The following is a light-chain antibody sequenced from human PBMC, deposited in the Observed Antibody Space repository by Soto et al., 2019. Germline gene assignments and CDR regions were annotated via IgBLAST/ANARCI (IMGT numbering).Light chain of an antibody. CDR3: ASFTSSSIVDI. CDR1: SSDIGVYNY. Sequence: QSVLTQPASVSESPGQSITISCTGTSSDIGVYNYVSWYQQHPGKAPKLMIYEGDKRPSGVSNRFSGSKSGNTASLTISGLQAEDEADYYCASFTSSSIVDIFGGGTKLTVL. CDR2: EGD. J-gene: IGLJ2*01. V-gene: IGLV2-14*01.